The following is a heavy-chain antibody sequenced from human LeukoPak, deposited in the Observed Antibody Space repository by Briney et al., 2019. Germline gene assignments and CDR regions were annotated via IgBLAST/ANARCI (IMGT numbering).Heavy chain of an antibody. Sequence: ASVKVSCKASGYTFTSYDINWVRQATGQGLEWMGWMNPNSGNTGYAQKLQGRVTMTRNTSISTAYMELSSLRSEDTAVYYCARGENRIAVAGHYYYYYYMDVWGKGTTVSVSS. V-gene: IGHV1-8*01. CDR1: GYTFTSYD. D-gene: IGHD6-19*01. CDR3: ARGENRIAVAGHYYYYYYMDV. CDR2: MNPNSGNT. J-gene: IGHJ6*03.